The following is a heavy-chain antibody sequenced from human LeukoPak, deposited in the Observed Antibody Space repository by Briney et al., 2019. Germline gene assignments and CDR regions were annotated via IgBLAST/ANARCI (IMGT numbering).Heavy chain of an antibody. V-gene: IGHV3-23*01. J-gene: IGHJ5*02. CDR1: GFTFSSYA. CDR3: ARGNGWSAMGNWFDP. Sequence: PGGSLRLSCAASGFTFSSYAMSWVRQAPGKGLEWVSAISGSGGSTYYADSVKGRFTISRDNSKNTLYLQMNSLRAEDTAVYYCARGNGWSAMGNWFDPWGQGTLVTVSS. CDR2: ISGSGGST. D-gene: IGHD2-2*01.